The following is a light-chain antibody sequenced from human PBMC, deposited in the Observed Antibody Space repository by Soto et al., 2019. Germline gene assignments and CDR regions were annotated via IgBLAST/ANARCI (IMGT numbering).Light chain of an antibody. CDR1: SSDVGRYNL. J-gene: IGLJ1*01. Sequence: QSVLTQPASVSGSPGQSITISCTGTSSDVGRYNLVSWYQQHPGKAPKLKIYEGSKRPSGVSNRFSGSKSGNTASLTISWLQAEDEADYYCCSYAGSSTYVFGTGTKVTVL. CDR3: CSYAGSSTYV. CDR2: EGS. V-gene: IGLV2-23*01.